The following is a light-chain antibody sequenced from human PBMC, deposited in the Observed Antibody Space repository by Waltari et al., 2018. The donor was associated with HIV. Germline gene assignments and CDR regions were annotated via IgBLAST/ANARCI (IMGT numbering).Light chain of an antibody. V-gene: IGKV1-39*01. CDR2: GAS. CDR3: QQSYRTPWT. CDR1: QNIDTF. J-gene: IGKJ1*01. Sequence: DIPMTQSPSSLSASVGDRVTITCRASQNIDTFLNWYQQKPGEAPNLLISGASSLQGGAPSRFRGGGSGTQFTLTISNLQPEDFAIYYCQQSYRTPWTFGQGTRVDLK.